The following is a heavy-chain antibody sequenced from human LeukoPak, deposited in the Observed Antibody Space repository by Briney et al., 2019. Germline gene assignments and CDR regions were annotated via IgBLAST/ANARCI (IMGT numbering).Heavy chain of an antibody. Sequence: SETLSLTCIVSGYSISSGYYWGWIRQSPGKGLEWIGSIYHSGSTYYNPSLKSRVTISLDTSKNQFSLKLSSVTAADTAVYYCARDDSSSWGGAFDIWGQGTMVTVSS. CDR2: IYHSGST. V-gene: IGHV4-38-2*02. CDR1: GYSISSGYY. J-gene: IGHJ3*02. CDR3: ARDDSSSWGGAFDI. D-gene: IGHD6-6*01.